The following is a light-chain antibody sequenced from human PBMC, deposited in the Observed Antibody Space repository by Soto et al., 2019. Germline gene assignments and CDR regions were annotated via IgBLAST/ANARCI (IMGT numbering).Light chain of an antibody. J-gene: IGKJ1*01. CDR2: GAS. Sequence: EIVLTQSPATLSLSPGERATLSCRASQSVRSSLAWYQQQPGQSPRLLIFGASDRATGIPDRFSGSGSGTDFPLSISRLEPDDFAVYYCHQYESSPQTFGRGTKVDIK. CDR1: QSVRSS. CDR3: HQYESSPQT. V-gene: IGKV3-20*01.